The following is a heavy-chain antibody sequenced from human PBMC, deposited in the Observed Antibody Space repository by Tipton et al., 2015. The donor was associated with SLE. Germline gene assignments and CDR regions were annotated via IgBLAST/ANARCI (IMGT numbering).Heavy chain of an antibody. CDR2: IYYSGST. V-gene: IGHV4-30-4*01. Sequence: TLSLTCTVSGGSISSGDYYWSWIRQPPGKGLEWIGYIYYSGSTYYNPSLKSRVTISVDTSKNQFSLKLSSVTAADTAVYYCARCSSGWYNIFYYYMDVWGQGTMVTVSS. CDR3: ARCSSGWYNIFYYYMDV. CDR1: GGSISSGDYY. J-gene: IGHJ6*03. D-gene: IGHD6-19*01.